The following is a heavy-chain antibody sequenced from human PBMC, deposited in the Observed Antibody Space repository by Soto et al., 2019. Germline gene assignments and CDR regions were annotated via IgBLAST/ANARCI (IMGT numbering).Heavy chain of an antibody. CDR2: IYYSGST. D-gene: IGHD2-2*01. CDR3: ASSWGYCSSTSCYSYYYYYMDV. J-gene: IGHJ6*03. Sequence: ASETLSLTCTVSGGSISSSSYYWGWIRQPPGKGLEWIGSIYYSGSTYYNPSLKSRVTISVDTSKNQFSLKLSSVTAADTAVYYCASSWGYCSSTSCYSYYYYYMDVWGKGTTVTV. CDR1: GGSISSSSYY. V-gene: IGHV4-39*01.